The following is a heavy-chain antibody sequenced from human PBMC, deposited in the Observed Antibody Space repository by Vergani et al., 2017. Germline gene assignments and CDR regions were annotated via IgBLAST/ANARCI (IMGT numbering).Heavy chain of an antibody. V-gene: IGHV4-61*02. CDR3: ARDSKQRRTKAFDL. CDR2: IYVSGIT. J-gene: IGHJ3*01. Sequence: QVQLQESGPGLVKPSQTLSLTCTVSGASINNDFYYWHWIRQPAGKGLEWIGRIYVSGITDYNSSLQSRVSMSVDTSKNQFSLTLTSVTAADTAVYYCARDSKQRRTKAFDLWGQGTMVTVSS. D-gene: IGHD1-1*01. CDR1: GASINNDFYY.